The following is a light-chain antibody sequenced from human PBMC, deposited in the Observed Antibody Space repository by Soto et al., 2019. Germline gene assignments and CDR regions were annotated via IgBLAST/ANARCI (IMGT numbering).Light chain of an antibody. Sequence: QSVLTQPPSASGTPGQRVTISCSGGTSSIGSNYVFWYQPLPGSAPKLLIYKNDQRPSGVPDRFSGSKSGTSASLAISGLRSDDEADYYCAAWDGSLSGWVFGGGTKVTVL. CDR2: KND. J-gene: IGLJ3*02. CDR3: AAWDGSLSGWV. V-gene: IGLV1-47*01. CDR1: TSSIGSNY.